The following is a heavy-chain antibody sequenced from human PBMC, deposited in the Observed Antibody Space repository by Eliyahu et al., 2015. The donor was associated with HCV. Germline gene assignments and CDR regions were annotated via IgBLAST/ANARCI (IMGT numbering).Heavy chain of an antibody. Sequence: QVQLQQWGAGLLKPSETLSLTCAVYGGSFNGYYWNWIRQPPGKGLEWIGEIXHSGSAHSNPSLKSQVTISVDTSKNQFSLKLSSVTAADTAVYYCARGNYDFWSGYRIYYGMDVWGQGTTVTVSS. D-gene: IGHD3-3*01. V-gene: IGHV4-34*01. CDR1: GGSFNGYY. J-gene: IGHJ6*02. CDR2: IXHSGSA. CDR3: ARGNYDFWSGYRIYYGMDV.